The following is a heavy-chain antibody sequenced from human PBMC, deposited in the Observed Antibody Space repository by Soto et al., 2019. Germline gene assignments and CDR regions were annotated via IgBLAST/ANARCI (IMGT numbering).Heavy chain of an antibody. CDR3: AKEVVLTGPWSYGMDV. D-gene: IGHD2-2*01. J-gene: IGHJ6*02. V-gene: IGHV3-23*01. Sequence: GGSLRLSCEASGFTFSRAAMTWVRQAPGKGLEWVSTVGGGGSDTYYAASVKGRFTISRDNSKNTLYLQMNSLRAEDTATFYCAKEVVLTGPWSYGMDVWGQGTTVTV. CDR1: GFTFSRAA. CDR2: VGGGGSDT.